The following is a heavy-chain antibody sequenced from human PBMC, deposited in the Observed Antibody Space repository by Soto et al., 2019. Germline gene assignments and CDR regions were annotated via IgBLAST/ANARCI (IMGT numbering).Heavy chain of an antibody. D-gene: IGHD2-15*01. CDR2: INHSGST. CDR1: GGSFSGYY. V-gene: IGHV4-34*01. Sequence: SETLSLTCAVYGGSFSGYYWSWIRQPPGKGLEWIGEINHSGSTNYNPSLKSRVTISVDTSKNQFSLKLSSVTAADTAVYYCARSGYCSGGSCHQYYYYYYYGMDVWGQGTTVTVSS. J-gene: IGHJ6*02. CDR3: ARSGYCSGGSCHQYYYYYYYGMDV.